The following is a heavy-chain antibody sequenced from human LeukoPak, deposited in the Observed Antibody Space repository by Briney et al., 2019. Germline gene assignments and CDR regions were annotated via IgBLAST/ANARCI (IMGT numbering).Heavy chain of an antibody. V-gene: IGHV1-18*01. CDR1: VYTLTSYG. CDR2: ISGYNGNT. Sequence: ASVNVSCKASVYTLTSYGFSGVRQAPGQGLEWMGWISGYNGNTNYAQNLQGRVTMSIDTSTNTAYMELRSLRSDDTAVYYCARDPAFRGAQMEYWGQGTLVTVSS. J-gene: IGHJ4*02. D-gene: IGHD3-10*01. CDR3: ARDPAFRGAQMEY.